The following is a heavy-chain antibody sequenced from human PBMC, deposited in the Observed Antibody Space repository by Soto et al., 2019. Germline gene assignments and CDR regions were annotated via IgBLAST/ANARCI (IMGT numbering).Heavy chain of an antibody. CDR1: GFTFSSYW. Sequence: PGGSLRLSCAASGFTFSSYWMSWVRQAPGKGLEWVANIKQDGSEKHYVDSVKGRFTVSRDNAEKSLYLQMDSLRPDDTAVYYCVRGYSDYTDYFDYWGQGALVTVSS. CDR3: VRGYSDYTDYFDY. V-gene: IGHV3-7*03. J-gene: IGHJ4*02. D-gene: IGHD5-12*01. CDR2: IKQDGSEK.